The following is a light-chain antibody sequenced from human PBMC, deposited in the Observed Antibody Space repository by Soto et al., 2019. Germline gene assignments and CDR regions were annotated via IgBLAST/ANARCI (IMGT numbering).Light chain of an antibody. CDR2: KAS. V-gene: IGKV1-5*03. CDR1: QSISSW. CDR3: QQYSTYSWT. J-gene: IGKJ1*01. Sequence: DIQMTQSPSTLSASVGDRVTITCRASQSISSWLAWYQQKPGKAPKLLIYKASNLESGVPPRCSGSGSGTAFTLTISSLQPDDFATYYCQQYSTYSWTFGQGTQVEIK.